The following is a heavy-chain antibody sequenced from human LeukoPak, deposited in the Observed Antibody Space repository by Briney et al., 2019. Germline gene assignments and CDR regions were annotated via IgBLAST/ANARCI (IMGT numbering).Heavy chain of an antibody. J-gene: IGHJ4*02. Sequence: ASVKVSCKASGYTFTNYGISWVRQAPGQGLEWMGWTSAYNGNTNYAQKFQGRVPMTTDTSTSVAYIELRSLRSDDTAVYYCARVTTYGDYPFDYWGQGTLVTVSS. CDR2: TSAYNGNT. V-gene: IGHV1-18*01. CDR1: GYTFTNYG. CDR3: ARVTTYGDYPFDY. D-gene: IGHD4-17*01.